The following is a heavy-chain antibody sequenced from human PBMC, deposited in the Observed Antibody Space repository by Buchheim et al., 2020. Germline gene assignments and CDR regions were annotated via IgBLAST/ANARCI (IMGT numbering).Heavy chain of an antibody. CDR1: AYQINVFA. Sequence: QVQLVQSGAEEKKPGASVKVSCKASAYQINVFAIHWVRQAPGQSFEWLGWINGGEGNTKYSQKFQGRVTIPRDIYANTVYMEVNSLRLEDTAVYFCVRESAVAGDYWGQGTL. V-gene: IGHV1-3*05. D-gene: IGHD6-19*01. CDR3: VRESAVAGDY. J-gene: IGHJ4*02. CDR2: INGGEGNT.